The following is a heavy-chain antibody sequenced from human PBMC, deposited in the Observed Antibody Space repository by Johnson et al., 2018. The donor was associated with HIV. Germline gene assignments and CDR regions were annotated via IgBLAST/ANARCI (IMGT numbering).Heavy chain of an antibody. CDR3: ARGYTWNDVSI. CDR1: GFPFSNYG. D-gene: IGHD1-1*01. V-gene: IGHV3-30*02. Sequence: VQLVESGGGVVQPGGSLRLSCAASGFPFSNYGMHWVRQAPGKGLEWVAFIRFDGSNTYFADSVKGRFTISRDNFKNTVYLQMNSLRTVDTAVYYCARGYTWNDVSIWGQGTMVTVSS. J-gene: IGHJ3*02. CDR2: IRFDGSNT.